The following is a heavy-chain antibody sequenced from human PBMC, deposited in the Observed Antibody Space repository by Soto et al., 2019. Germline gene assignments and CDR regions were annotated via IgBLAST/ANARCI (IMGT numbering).Heavy chain of an antibody. D-gene: IGHD5-12*01. J-gene: IGHJ4*02. CDR2: IYPGDSDT. Sequence: GESLKISCXGSGYSFTTYWIGWVRQMPGRGLEWMGIIYPGDSDTRYSPCFQGQVTISADKSISTAYLQWSSLKASDTAMHYCARLGDGYNYGHVDYWGQGTLVTVSS. CDR1: GYSFTTYW. CDR3: ARLGDGYNYGHVDY. V-gene: IGHV5-51*01.